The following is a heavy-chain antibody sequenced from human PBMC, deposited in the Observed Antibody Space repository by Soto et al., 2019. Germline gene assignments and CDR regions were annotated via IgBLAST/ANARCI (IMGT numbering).Heavy chain of an antibody. J-gene: IGHJ6*02. CDR2: IDPSDSYT. CDR3: ARPTGDSYYYGMDV. CDR1: GYSFTSYW. V-gene: IGHV5-10-1*01. D-gene: IGHD7-27*01. Sequence: LGESLKISCKGSGYSFTSYWISWVRQMPGKGLEWMGRIDPSDSYTNYSPSFQGHVTISADKSISTAYLQWSSLKASDTAMYYCARPTGDSYYYGMDVWGQGTTVTVSS.